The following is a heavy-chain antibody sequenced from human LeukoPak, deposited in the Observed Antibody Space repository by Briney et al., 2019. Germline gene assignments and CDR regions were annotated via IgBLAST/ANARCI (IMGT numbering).Heavy chain of an antibody. CDR3: VVGDYGDLHDAFDI. D-gene: IGHD4-17*01. Sequence: ASVKVSCKASGYTFTGYYMHWVRQAPGQGLEWMGWINPNSGGTNYAQKFQGRVTITADESTSTAYMELSSLRSEDTAVYYCVVGDYGDLHDAFDIWGQGTMVTVSS. J-gene: IGHJ3*02. V-gene: IGHV1-2*02. CDR2: INPNSGGT. CDR1: GYTFTGYY.